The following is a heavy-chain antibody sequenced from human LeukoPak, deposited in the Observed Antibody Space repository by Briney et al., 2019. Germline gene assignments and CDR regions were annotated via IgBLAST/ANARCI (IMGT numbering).Heavy chain of an antibody. J-gene: IGHJ3*02. D-gene: IGHD2-2*02. CDR3: ARDGRGDCSSTSCYTGRSDAFDI. V-gene: IGHV1-69*05. CDR2: IIPIFGTT. CDR1: GGTFSSYA. Sequence: SVKVSCKASGGTFSSYAISWVRQAPGQGLEWMGGIIPIFGTTNYAQKFQGRATITTDESTSTAYMELSSLRSEDTAVYYCARDGRGDCSSTSCYTGRSDAFDIWGQGTMVTVSS.